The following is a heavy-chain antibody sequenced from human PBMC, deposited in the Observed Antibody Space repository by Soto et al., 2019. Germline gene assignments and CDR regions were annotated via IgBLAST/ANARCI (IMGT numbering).Heavy chain of an antibody. CDR2: ITTGGETT. D-gene: IGHD5-12*01. J-gene: IGHJ4*02. V-gene: IGHV3-11*01. CDR3: ARDPQRRDGYNFGS. CDR1: GFIFTDYS. Sequence: QVQLVESGGGLVEPGGSLRLSCVASGFIFTDYSMTWIRQAPGKGLEWVSYITTGGETTLYADSVKGRFTISRDNAKKALSLEMNSLRVDDTAVYYCARDPQRRDGYNFGSWGPGTLVTVSS.